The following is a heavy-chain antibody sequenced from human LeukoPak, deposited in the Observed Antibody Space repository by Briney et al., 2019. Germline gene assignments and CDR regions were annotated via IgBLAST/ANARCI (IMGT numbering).Heavy chain of an antibody. V-gene: IGHV3-7*01. CDR1: GFTFSNYW. CDR3: ARDLSGVAGYTYGRGIDY. J-gene: IGHJ4*02. Sequence: GGSLRLSCVASGFTFSNYWMSWVRQAPGKGLEWVANIKQDGSEKYYVDSVKGRFTISRDNAKKSLHLQMNSLRAEDTAVYYCARDLSGVAGYTYGRGIDYWGQGTLVTVSS. D-gene: IGHD5-18*01. CDR2: IKQDGSEK.